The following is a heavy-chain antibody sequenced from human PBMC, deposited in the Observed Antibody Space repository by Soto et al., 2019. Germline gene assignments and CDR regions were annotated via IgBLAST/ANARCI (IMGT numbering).Heavy chain of an antibody. CDR2: IYPGDSDT. J-gene: IGHJ3*02. CDR3: ARRACQGYSSSWLKDAFDI. V-gene: IGHV5-51*01. D-gene: IGHD6-13*01. Sequence: GESLKISCKGSGYSFTSYWIGWVRQMPGKGLEWMGIIYPGDSDTRYSPSFQGQVTISADKSISTAYLQWSSLKASDTAMYYCARRACQGYSSSWLKDAFDIWGQGTMVTVSS. CDR1: GYSFTSYW.